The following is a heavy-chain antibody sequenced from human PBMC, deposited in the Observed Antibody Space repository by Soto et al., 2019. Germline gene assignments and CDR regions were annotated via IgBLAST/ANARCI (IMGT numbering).Heavy chain of an antibody. J-gene: IGHJ5*02. CDR1: GGSISSGGYY. V-gene: IGHV4-39*01. CDR2: MYYSGST. CDR3: APYSSSRGWVDP. D-gene: IGHD6-13*01. Sequence: SETLSLTCAVSGGSISSGGYYWGWIRQPPGKGLEWIGSMYYSGSTYYNPSLKSRVTISVDTSKNQFSLKLSSVTAADTAGYYCAPYSSSRGWVDPWGQGTLVT.